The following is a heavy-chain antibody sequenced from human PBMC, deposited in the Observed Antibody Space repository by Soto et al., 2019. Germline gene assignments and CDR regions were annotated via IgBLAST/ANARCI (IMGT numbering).Heavy chain of an antibody. CDR3: AKDLAAFFDY. J-gene: IGHJ4*02. V-gene: IGHV3-30*18. CDR2: ISYDGSNK. D-gene: IGHD6-13*01. CDR1: GFTFSSYG. Sequence: QVQLVESGGGVVQPGRSLRLSCAASGFTFSSYGMHWVRQAPGKGLEWVAVISYDGSNKYYADSVKGRFTISRDNSKNTLYLQMNSLGAEDTAVYYCAKDLAAFFDYWGQGTLVTVSS.